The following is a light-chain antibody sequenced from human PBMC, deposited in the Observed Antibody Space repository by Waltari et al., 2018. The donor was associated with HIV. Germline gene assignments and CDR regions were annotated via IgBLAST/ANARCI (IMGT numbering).Light chain of an antibody. Sequence: EIVLAQSPRTLSLSPGERATLSSRASQTVTSNYLAWYQVRPGQAPRLLISGASIRATGVPDKFSGSVSGTDFTLTIGRLEPEDFAVYYCHQYGTSPRTFGQGSKVEIK. CDR2: GAS. CDR3: HQYGTSPRT. CDR1: QTVTSNY. V-gene: IGKV3-20*01. J-gene: IGKJ2*01.